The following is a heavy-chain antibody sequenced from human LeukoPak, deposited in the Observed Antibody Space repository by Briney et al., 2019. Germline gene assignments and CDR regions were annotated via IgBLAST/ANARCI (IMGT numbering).Heavy chain of an antibody. CDR3: ARDRDSSSWAAHWFDP. V-gene: IGHV1-18*01. CDR2: ISAYNGNT. D-gene: IGHD6-13*01. Sequence: ASVKVSCKASGYTFTNYAIVWVRQAPGQGLEWMGWISAYNGNTNYAQKLQGRVTMTTDTSTSTAYMELRSLRSDDTAVYYCARDRDSSSWAAHWFDPWGQGTLVTVSS. J-gene: IGHJ5*02. CDR1: GYTFTNYA.